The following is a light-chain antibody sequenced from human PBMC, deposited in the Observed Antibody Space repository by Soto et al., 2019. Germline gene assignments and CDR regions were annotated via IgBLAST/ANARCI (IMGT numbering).Light chain of an antibody. CDR1: QSVSSN. Sequence: EIVMTQSPATLSVSPGERATLSCRASQSVSSNLAWYQQKPGQAPRLLIYGASTRATGIPARFSGSGSGTEFTLTISSLQSEDCAVYYCQQYNKWWTFGQGTRVEIK. J-gene: IGKJ1*01. V-gene: IGKV3-15*01. CDR2: GAS. CDR3: QQYNKWWT.